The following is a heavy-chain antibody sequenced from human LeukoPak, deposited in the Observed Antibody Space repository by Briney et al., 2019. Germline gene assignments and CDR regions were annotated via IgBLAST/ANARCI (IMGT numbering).Heavy chain of an antibody. CDR1: GFTFSSYA. D-gene: IGHD3-9*01. CDR3: TRDTYYDILTGYYGWFDP. Sequence: PGGSLRLSCAASGFTFSSYAMSWVRQAPGKGLEWAGLIRSKAYGGTTEYAASVKGRFTISRDDSKSIAYLQMNSLKTEDTAVYYCTRDTYYDILTGYYGWFDPWGQGTLVTVSS. CDR2: IRSKAYGGTT. J-gene: IGHJ5*02. V-gene: IGHV3-49*04.